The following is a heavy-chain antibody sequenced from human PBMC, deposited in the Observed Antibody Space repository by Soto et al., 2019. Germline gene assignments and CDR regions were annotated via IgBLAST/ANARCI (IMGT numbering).Heavy chain of an antibody. V-gene: IGHV4-39*01. CDR2: IYYSGST. CDR1: GASISSSSYY. Sequence: ETLSLICTFSGASISSSSYYWGWIRQPPGKGLEWIGSIYYSGSTYYNPSLKSRVTISVDTSKNQFSLKLSSVTAADTAVYYCARRDYYYGMDVWGQGTTV. J-gene: IGHJ6*02. CDR3: ARRDYYYGMDV.